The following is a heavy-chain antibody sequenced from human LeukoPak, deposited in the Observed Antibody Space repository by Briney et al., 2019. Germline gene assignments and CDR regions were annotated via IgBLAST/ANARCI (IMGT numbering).Heavy chain of an antibody. CDR1: GYTFTSYA. J-gene: IGHJ6*02. V-gene: IGHV7-4-1*02. D-gene: IGHD3-22*01. Sequence: ASVKVSCKASGYTFTSYAMNWVRQAPGQGLEWMGWINTNTGNPTYAQGFTGRFVFSLDTSVSTAYLQISSLKAEDTAVYYCARREQCYYDSSGYYGWYYGMDVWGQGTTVTVSS. CDR3: ARREQCYYDSSGYYGWYYGMDV. CDR2: INTNTGNP.